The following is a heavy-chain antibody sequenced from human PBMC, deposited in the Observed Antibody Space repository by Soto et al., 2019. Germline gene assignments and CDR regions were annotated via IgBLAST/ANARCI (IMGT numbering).Heavy chain of an antibody. Sequence: ASGKVSGNTSGYTFSNYGITWVRHAPGQPLEWLGWISLYSDGTNYAKKFQGRLSMTTDTYTTTAYMELRSLRSEETAVYYCARVVPGAEAWFGPWGQGTLVTVSS. J-gene: IGHJ5*02. V-gene: IGHV1-18*01. D-gene: IGHD2-2*01. CDR3: ARVVPGAEAWFGP. CDR1: GYTFSNYG. CDR2: ISLYSDGT.